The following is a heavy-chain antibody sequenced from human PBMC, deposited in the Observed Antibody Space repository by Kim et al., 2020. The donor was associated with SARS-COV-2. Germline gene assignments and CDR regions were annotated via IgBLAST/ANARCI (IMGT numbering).Heavy chain of an antibody. CDR3: ARRRGYCSGGSCYYFDY. Sequence: ASVKVSCKASGYTFTSYGISWVRQAPGQGLEWMGWISAYNGNTNYAQKLQGRVTMTTDTSTSTAYMELRSLRSDDTAVYYCARRRGYCSGGSCYYFDYWGQGTLVTVSS. D-gene: IGHD2-15*01. CDR2: ISAYNGNT. J-gene: IGHJ4*02. CDR1: GYTFTSYG. V-gene: IGHV1-18*01.